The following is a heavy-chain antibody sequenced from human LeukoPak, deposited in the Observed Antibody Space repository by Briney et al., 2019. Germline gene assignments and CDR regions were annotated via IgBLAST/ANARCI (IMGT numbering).Heavy chain of an antibody. V-gene: IGHV1-3*01. D-gene: IGHD6-13*01. CDR3: ARQWYSSSWYLS. J-gene: IGHJ5*02. CDR1: GYTFTSYA. CDR2: ISAGNGNT. Sequence: ASVKVSCKASGYTFTSYAIHWVRQAPGQRLERMGWISAGNGNTKYSQNFQGRVTFISNTSATAAFMELSSLRSEDVAVYYCARQWYSSSWYLSWGQGTLVTVSS.